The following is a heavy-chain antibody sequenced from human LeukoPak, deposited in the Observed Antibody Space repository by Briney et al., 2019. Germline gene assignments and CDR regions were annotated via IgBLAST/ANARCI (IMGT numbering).Heavy chain of an antibody. Sequence: GGSLRLSCVASEFTFNNYAMNWVRQAPGKWLEWVAAVSGSGGSTYHADSVRGRFTISRDNSKNTLYLQMSSLRVEDTAVYHCAKGLSASGRFNAFDIWGQGTMVTVSS. CDR3: AKGLSASGRFNAFDI. V-gene: IGHV3-23*01. D-gene: IGHD3-3*01. J-gene: IGHJ3*02. CDR2: VSGSGGST. CDR1: EFTFNNYA.